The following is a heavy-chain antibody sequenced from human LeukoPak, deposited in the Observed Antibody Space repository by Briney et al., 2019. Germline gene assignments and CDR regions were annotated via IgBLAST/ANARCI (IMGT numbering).Heavy chain of an antibody. CDR1: GFTFSSYS. J-gene: IGHJ4*02. D-gene: IGHD2-15*01. CDR2: ISSSSSTI. V-gene: IGHV3-48*04. Sequence: QAGGSLRLSCAASGFTFSSYSMNWVRQAPGKGLEWVSYISSSSSTIYYADSVKGRFTISRDNAKNSLYLQMNSLRAEDTAVYYCAREYCSGGSCPRCFDYWGQGTLVTVSS. CDR3: AREYCSGGSCPRCFDY.